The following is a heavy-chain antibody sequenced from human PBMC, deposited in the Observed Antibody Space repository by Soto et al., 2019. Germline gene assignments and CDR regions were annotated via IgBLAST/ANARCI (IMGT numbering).Heavy chain of an antibody. Sequence: VGSLRLSCSASGFTFSSYAMSWVRQAPGKGLEWVSAISGSGGSTYYADSVKGRFTISRDNSKNTLYLQMNSLRAEDTAVYYCAKTPYVWGSYRYTLVYYFDYWGQGTLVTVSS. D-gene: IGHD3-16*02. J-gene: IGHJ4*02. V-gene: IGHV3-23*01. CDR1: GFTFSSYA. CDR3: AKTPYVWGSYRYTLVYYFDY. CDR2: ISGSGGST.